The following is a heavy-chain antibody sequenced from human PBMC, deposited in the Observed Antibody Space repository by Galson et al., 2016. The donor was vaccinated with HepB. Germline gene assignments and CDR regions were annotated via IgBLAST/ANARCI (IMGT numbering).Heavy chain of an antibody. V-gene: IGHV4-4*02. CDR1: GGSISTDDW. Sequence: SETLSLTCAVSGGSISTDDWWTWVRLPPGKGLEWIGEVFQSGSTNYNPSLKSRLYISLDTNNNPLSLRLSSVTAADTAVYYCARDREYSGISGIATHIWGQGTMVTVSS. J-gene: IGHJ3*02. D-gene: IGHD5-12*01. CDR3: ARDREYSGISGIATHI. CDR2: VFQSGST.